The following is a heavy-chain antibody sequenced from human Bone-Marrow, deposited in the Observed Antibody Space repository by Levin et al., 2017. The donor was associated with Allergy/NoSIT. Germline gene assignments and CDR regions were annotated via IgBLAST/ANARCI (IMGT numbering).Heavy chain of an antibody. Sequence: GGSLRLSCAASGFTFSNYYMHWVRQAPGKGLEWVSRVYSDGTITDYADSVKGRFTISRDNARNTLYLQMNSLRAEDTAVYYCARGGCSSTSCLDNWGQGILVTVS. CDR2: VYSDGTIT. CDR1: GFTFSNYY. J-gene: IGHJ4*02. CDR3: ARGGCSSTSCLDN. V-gene: IGHV3-74*01. D-gene: IGHD2-2*01.